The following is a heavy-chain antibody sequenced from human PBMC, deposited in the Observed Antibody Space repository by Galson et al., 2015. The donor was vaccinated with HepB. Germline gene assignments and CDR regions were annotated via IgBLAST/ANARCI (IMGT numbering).Heavy chain of an antibody. Sequence: SLRLSCAASGFTFSSYAMHWVRQAPGKGLEWVSAISGSGGSTYYADSVKGRFTISRDNSKNTLYLQMNSLRAEDTAVYYCAKTGWWGHSSSWFVPRGEVTKGKLRLFDYWGQGTLVTVSS. CDR3: AKTGWWGHSSSWFVPRGEVTKGKLRLFDY. CDR2: ISGSGGST. CDR1: GFTFSSYA. J-gene: IGHJ4*02. D-gene: IGHD6-6*01. V-gene: IGHV3-23*01.